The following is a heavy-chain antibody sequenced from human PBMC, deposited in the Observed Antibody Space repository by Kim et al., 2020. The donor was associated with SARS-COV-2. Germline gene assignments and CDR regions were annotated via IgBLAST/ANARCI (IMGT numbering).Heavy chain of an antibody. J-gene: IGHJ5*02. CDR3: ATHCSSNTCYFAWLDP. Sequence: SETLSLTCAVYGGSFSGYWAWIRQPPGKGLEWIGEIHHGGTTKYNPSLKSRATISVDTSKRQVSLRLSSVTAADTAGYYCATHCSSNTCYFAWLDPWGQGTLVTVSS. CDR1: GGSFSGY. D-gene: IGHD2-2*01. CDR2: IHHGGTT. V-gene: IGHV4-34*01.